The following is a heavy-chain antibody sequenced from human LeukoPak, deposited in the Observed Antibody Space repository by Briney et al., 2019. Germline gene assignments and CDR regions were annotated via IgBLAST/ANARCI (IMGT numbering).Heavy chain of an antibody. Sequence: SETLSLTCAVYRGSFSGYYWTWIRQSPGKGLEWIGEINHSGTTNYNPSLRSRVTISIDTSKNQFSLKLSSVTAADTAVYYCARGPTIDYDILTGYYYFDYWGQGTLVTVSS. J-gene: IGHJ4*02. CDR3: ARGPTIDYDILTGYYYFDY. CDR1: RGSFSGYY. D-gene: IGHD3-9*01. CDR2: INHSGTT. V-gene: IGHV4-34*01.